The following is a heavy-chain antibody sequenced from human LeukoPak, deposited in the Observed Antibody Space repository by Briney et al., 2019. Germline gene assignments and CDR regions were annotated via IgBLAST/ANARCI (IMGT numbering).Heavy chain of an antibody. Sequence: SQTLSLTCTVSGGSISSYYWSWIRQPPGKGLEWIGYIYYSGSTNYNPSLKSRVTISVDTSKNQFSLKLSSVTAADTAVYYRAREVTGLAAAGGDAFDIWGQGTMVTVSS. J-gene: IGHJ3*02. V-gene: IGHV4-59*01. CDR1: GGSISSYY. CDR2: IYYSGST. CDR3: AREVTGLAAAGGDAFDI. D-gene: IGHD6-13*01.